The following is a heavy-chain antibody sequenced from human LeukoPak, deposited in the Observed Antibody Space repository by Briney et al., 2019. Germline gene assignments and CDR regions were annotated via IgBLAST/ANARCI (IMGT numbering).Heavy chain of an antibody. CDR2: ISGRGGST. CDR1: GFTFSSYA. CDR3: AKGPHVIPFDS. V-gene: IGHV3-23*01. Sequence: GGSLRLSCAASGFTFSSYAMRWARQAPGKGLEWVSAISGRGGSTYCADAVGGRFTISREKSKNTLYLQMNSLRAQAAAVYHCAKGPHVIPFDSWGQGAPVTVSS. J-gene: IGHJ4*02. D-gene: IGHD3-16*02.